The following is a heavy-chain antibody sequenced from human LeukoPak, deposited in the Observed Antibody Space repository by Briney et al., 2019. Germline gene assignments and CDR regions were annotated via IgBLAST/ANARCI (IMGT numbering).Heavy chain of an antibody. Sequence: SETLSLTCTVSGGSISSYYWSWIRQPPGKGLEWIGYIYYSGSTNYNPSLKSRVTISVDTSKNQFSLKLSSVTAADTAVYYCARGEAWGSYRYTAYFDYWGQGTLVTVSS. J-gene: IGHJ4*02. V-gene: IGHV4-59*08. CDR2: IYYSGST. CDR1: GGSISSYY. CDR3: ARGEAWGSYRYTAYFDY. D-gene: IGHD3-16*02.